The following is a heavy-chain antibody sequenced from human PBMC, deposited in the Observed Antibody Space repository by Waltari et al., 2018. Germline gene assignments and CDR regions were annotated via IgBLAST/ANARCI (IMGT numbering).Heavy chain of an antibody. Sequence: QLQLQESGPGLVKPSGTLSLRCAVSGDSMSSTYWWSWVRQSPQKGLEWIGQCYPSGRTNYNPSFASRVTITIDPSNNQFSLKVTSATAADTAVYYCARDRGRGLYLDTWGPGTLVTVSP. CDR2: CYPSGRT. V-gene: IGHV4-4*02. CDR1: GDSMSSTYW. CDR3: ARDRGRGLYLDT. D-gene: IGHD2-15*01. J-gene: IGHJ5*02.